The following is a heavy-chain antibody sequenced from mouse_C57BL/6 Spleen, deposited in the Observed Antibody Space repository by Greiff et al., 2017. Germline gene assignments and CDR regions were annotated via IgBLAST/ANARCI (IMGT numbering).Heavy chain of an antibody. CDR1: GYAFSSSW. CDR2: IYPGDGDT. D-gene: IGHD2-12*01. V-gene: IGHV1-82*01. J-gene: IGHJ2*01. CDR3: ERQGGSNDGFDY. Sequence: QVQLQQSGPELVKPGASVKISCKASGYAFSSSWMNWVKQRPGKGLEWIGRIYPGDGDTNYNGKFKGKATLTADKSSSTAYMQLSSLTSEDSAVYVCERQGGSNDGFDYWGQGTTLTVSS.